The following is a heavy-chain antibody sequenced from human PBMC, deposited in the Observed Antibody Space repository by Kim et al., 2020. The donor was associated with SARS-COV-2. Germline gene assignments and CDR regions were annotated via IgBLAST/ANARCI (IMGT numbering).Heavy chain of an antibody. J-gene: IGHJ4*02. CDR2: INPNTGNP. V-gene: IGHV7-4-1*02. CDR3: AAQDLWFRELLPIDY. CDR1: GYTFTSYA. Sequence: ASVKVSCKASGYTFTSYAMNWVRQAPGQGLEWMGWINPNTGNPTYAQGFPGRVVFSMDTSVSTAYLQISSLRAEDTAVYYCAAQDLWFRELLPIDYWGQGTLVTVSS. D-gene: IGHD3-10*01.